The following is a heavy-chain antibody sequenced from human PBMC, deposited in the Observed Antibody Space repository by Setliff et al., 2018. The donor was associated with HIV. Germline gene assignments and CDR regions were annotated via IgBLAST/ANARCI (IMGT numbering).Heavy chain of an antibody. CDR1: GGSFSGYF. Sequence: NPSETLSLTCAVYGGSFSGYFWTWIRQPPQKRLEWNGEINHSGDTNYNPSLKSRVTISIDTSNNQFSLKLSSVTAADTAMYYCARVGDFFDSSDYYSVLDAFDIWGQGTMVTVSS. D-gene: IGHD3-22*01. J-gene: IGHJ3*02. CDR2: INHSGDT. CDR3: ARVGDFFDSSDYYSVLDAFDI. V-gene: IGHV4-34*01.